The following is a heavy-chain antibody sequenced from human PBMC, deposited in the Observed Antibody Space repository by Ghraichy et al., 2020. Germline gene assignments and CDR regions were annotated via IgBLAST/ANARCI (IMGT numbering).Heavy chain of an antibody. CDR2: ILYDGSNK. D-gene: IGHD6-13*01. V-gene: IGHV3-30*18. Sequence: GGSLRLSCAASGFTFSNYGMHWVRQAPGKGLEWVAGILYDGSNKYYADSVKGRFTVSRDNSKNTLDLQMNSLRAEDSAVYYCANGKSGPAAVGNEYNYWGQGTLVTVSS. CDR1: GFTFSNYG. CDR3: ANGKSGPAAVGNEYNY. J-gene: IGHJ4*02.